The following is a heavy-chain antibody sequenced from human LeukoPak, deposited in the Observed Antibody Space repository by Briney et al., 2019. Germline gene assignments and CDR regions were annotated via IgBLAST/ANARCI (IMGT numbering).Heavy chain of an antibody. CDR1: GYTLTELS. CDR3: ATESPRRQYYCDPNWFDP. D-gene: IGHD3-22*01. Sequence: GASVKVSCKVSGYTLTELSMHWVRQAPGKGLEWMGGFDPEDGETIYAQKFQGRVTMTEDTSTDTAYMELSSLRSDDTAVYYCATESPRRQYYCDPNWFDPWGQGTLVTVSS. J-gene: IGHJ5*02. CDR2: FDPEDGET. V-gene: IGHV1-24*01.